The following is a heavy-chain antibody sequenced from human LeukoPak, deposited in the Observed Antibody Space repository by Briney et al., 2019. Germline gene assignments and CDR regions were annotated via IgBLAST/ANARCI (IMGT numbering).Heavy chain of an antibody. CDR2: INSDGSSI. CDR1: GFTFSSYW. D-gene: IGHD4-23*01. J-gene: IGHJ4*02. V-gene: IGHV3-74*01. CDR3: ASQAYGGKAMGY. Sequence: GGSLRLSCAASGFTFSSYWMHWVRQAPGKGLVRVSRINSDGSSISYADSVKGRFTISRDNAKNTLYLQMNSLRVEDTAVYYCASQAYGGKAMGYWGQGTLVTVSS.